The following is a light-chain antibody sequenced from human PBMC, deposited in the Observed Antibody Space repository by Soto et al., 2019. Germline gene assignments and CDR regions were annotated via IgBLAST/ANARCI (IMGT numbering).Light chain of an antibody. CDR1: SSDVGGYNY. CDR2: EVS. V-gene: IGLV2-8*01. Sequence: QSALTQPPSASGSPGQSVTFSCTGTSSDVGGYNYVSWYQQHPGKAPKLMIYEVSKRPSGVPDRFSGSKSGNTASLTVSGLQADDEADYYCSSYAGSNNFVFGTGTNVPVL. J-gene: IGLJ1*01. CDR3: SSYAGSNNFV.